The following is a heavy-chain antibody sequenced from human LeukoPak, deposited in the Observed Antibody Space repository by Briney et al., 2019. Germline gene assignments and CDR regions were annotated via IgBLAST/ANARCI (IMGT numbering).Heavy chain of an antibody. CDR3: ARDRPGRYCSSTRCYMASPFDP. V-gene: IGHV1-69*13. Sequence: SVKVSCKASGYTFTSYGISWVRQAPGQGLEWMGGIIPILGAANYAQKFQGRVTITADEFTSTAYMELSSLRSEDTAVYYCARDRPGRYCSSTRCYMASPFDPWGQGTLVTVSS. J-gene: IGHJ5*02. D-gene: IGHD2-2*02. CDR1: GYTFTSYG. CDR2: IIPILGAA.